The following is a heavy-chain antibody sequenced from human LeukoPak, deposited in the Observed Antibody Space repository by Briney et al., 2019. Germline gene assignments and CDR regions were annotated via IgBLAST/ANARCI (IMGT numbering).Heavy chain of an antibody. V-gene: IGHV4-34*01. J-gene: IGHJ4*02. CDR1: GGSFSGYY. Sequence: SSETLSLTCAVYGGSFSGYYWSWTRQPPGKGLEWIGEINHSGSTNYNPSLKSRVTIPVDTSKNQFSLKLSSVTAADTAVYYCARGCDDSSGYYQYYFDYWGQGTLVTVSS. D-gene: IGHD3-22*01. CDR3: ARGCDDSSGYYQYYFDY. CDR2: INHSGST.